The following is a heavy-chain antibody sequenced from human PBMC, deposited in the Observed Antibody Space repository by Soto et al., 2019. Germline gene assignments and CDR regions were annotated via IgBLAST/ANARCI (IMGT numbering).Heavy chain of an antibody. V-gene: IGHV4-30-4*08. CDR3: ARVLVVSVAMYNFDY. D-gene: IGHD2-2*01. CDR2: IYYSGST. CDR1: GGSISSGDYY. Sequence: PSETLSLTCTVSGGSISSGDYYWSWIRQPPGKGLEWIGNIYYSGSTYYNPSLKSRVTISVDTSKNQFSLKLSSVTAADTAVYYCARVLVVSVAMYNFDYWDQGPLVTVST. J-gene: IGHJ4*02.